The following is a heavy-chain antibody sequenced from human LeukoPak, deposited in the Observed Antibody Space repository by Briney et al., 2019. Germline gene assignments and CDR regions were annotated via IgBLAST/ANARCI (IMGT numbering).Heavy chain of an antibody. CDR2: ISGSGGST. J-gene: IGHJ4*02. D-gene: IGHD3-9*01. Sequence: GGSLRRSCAASGFTFSSYAMSWVRQAPGKGLEWVSAISGSGGSTYYADSVKGRFTISRDNSKDTLYLQMNSLRAEDTAVYYCAKDLVSRDYDIYDYWGQGTLVTVSS. CDR1: GFTFSSYA. V-gene: IGHV3-23*01. CDR3: AKDLVSRDYDIYDY.